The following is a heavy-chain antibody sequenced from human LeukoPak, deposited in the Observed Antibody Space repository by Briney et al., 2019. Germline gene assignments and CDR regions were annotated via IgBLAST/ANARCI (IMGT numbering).Heavy chain of an antibody. CDR1: GFNFGDSA. J-gene: IGHJ3*01. D-gene: IGHD1-26*01. Sequence: PGGSLRLSCAASGFNFGDSAMSWVRQTPRKGLEWVSLMSFNGRNTYYGDSVKGRFTISRDNSNDTVYLQMNSVRAEDTAIFYCVRDIEFSTWGPGTMVTVSS. CDR2: MSFNGRNT. V-gene: IGHV3-23*01. CDR3: VRDIEFST.